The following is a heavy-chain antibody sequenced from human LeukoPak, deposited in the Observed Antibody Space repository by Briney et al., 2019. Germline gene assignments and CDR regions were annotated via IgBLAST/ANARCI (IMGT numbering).Heavy chain of an antibody. D-gene: IGHD5-12*01. CDR1: GGSISSSSYY. J-gene: IGHJ3*02. Sequence: PSETLSLTCTVSGGSISSSSYYWGWIRQPPGKGLEWIGSIYYSGSTYYNPSLKSRVTISVDTSKNQFSLKLSSVTAADTAVYYCARRPPTYDGKAFDIWGQGTMVTVSS. V-gene: IGHV4-39*01. CDR3: ARRPPTYDGKAFDI. CDR2: IYYSGST.